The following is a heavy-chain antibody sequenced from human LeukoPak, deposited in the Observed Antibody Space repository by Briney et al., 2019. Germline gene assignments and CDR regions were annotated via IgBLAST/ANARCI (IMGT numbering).Heavy chain of an antibody. CDR3: ARENYDFPF. CDR2: ISYDGSNK. D-gene: IGHD3-3*01. Sequence: GRSLRLSCAASGFTFSSYAMHWVRQAPGKGLEWVAVISYDGSNKYYADSVKGRFTISRDNSKNTLYQQMKSLRAEDTAVYYCARENYDFPFWGQGTMVTVSS. CDR1: GFTFSSYA. J-gene: IGHJ3*01. V-gene: IGHV3-30-3*01.